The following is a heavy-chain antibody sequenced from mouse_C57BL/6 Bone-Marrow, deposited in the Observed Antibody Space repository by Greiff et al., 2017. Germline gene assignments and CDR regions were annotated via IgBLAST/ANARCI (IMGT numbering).Heavy chain of an antibody. Sequence: VQLQQSGAELARPGASVKIPCKASGYTFTDYNMDWVKQSHGKSLEWIGDINPNNGGTIYNQKFKGKATLTVDKSSSTAYMELRSLTSEDTAVYYCARGATVVAHWDMDYWGQGTSVTVSS. D-gene: IGHD1-1*01. V-gene: IGHV1-18*01. CDR1: GYTFTDYN. CDR2: INPNNGGT. J-gene: IGHJ4*01. CDR3: ARGATVVAHWDMDY.